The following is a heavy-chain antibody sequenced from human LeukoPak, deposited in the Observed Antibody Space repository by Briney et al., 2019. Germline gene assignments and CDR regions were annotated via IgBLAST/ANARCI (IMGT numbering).Heavy chain of an antibody. D-gene: IGHD6-13*01. V-gene: IGHV3-74*01. CDR1: GFTFSNYW. J-gene: IGHJ5*02. CDR2: IKYDGSST. Sequence: GGSLRLSCAASGFTFSNYWMHWVRQAPGEGLVWVSRIKYDGSSTIYADSVQGRFTISRDDARNTLYLQMNSLRHEDTAVYYCARDPGYTSTWFDPWGPGTLVTVSS. CDR3: ARDPGYTSTWFDP.